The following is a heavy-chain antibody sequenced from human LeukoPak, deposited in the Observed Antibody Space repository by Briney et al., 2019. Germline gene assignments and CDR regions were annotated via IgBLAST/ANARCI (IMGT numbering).Heavy chain of an antibody. CDR1: GFTFSRYS. CDR3: ARDGQGYYYYYMDV. J-gene: IGHJ6*03. CDR2: ISSSSSYI. Sequence: GGSLRLSCAASGFTFSRYSMNWVRQAPGKGLEWVSSISSSSSYIYYADSVKGRFTISRDNAKNSLYLQMNSLRAEDTAVCYCARDGQGYYYYYMDVWGKGTTVTVSS. V-gene: IGHV3-21*01.